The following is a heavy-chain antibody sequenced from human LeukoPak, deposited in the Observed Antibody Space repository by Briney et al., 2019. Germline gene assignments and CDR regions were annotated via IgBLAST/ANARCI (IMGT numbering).Heavy chain of an antibody. CDR2: ISVYNGHT. CDR3: AREPPRRQRYYYYGMDV. CDR1: GYTFTSYG. V-gene: IGHV1-18*04. J-gene: IGHJ6*02. D-gene: IGHD6-25*01. Sequence: ASVKVSCRASGYTFTSYGISWVRQAPGQGLEWTGWISVYNGHTNYAQKLQGRVTMTTDTSTSTAYMELRSLRSDDTAVYYCAREPPRRQRYYYYGMDVWGQGTTVTVSS.